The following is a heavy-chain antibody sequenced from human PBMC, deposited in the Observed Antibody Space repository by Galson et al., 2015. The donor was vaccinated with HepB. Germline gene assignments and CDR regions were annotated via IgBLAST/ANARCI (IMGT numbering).Heavy chain of an antibody. CDR3: ARAHSSGWPRFNWFDP. Sequence: ETLSLTCTVSGGSISSTGYYWGWIRQPPGKGLEWIGNIYYSGSAYYNPSLTSRVTIPVDTSKRQSSLKLTSVTAADTAVYFCARAHSSGWPRFNWFDPWGQGILVTVSS. D-gene: IGHD6-19*01. CDR1: GGSISSTGYY. J-gene: IGHJ5*02. CDR2: IYYSGSA. V-gene: IGHV4-39*01.